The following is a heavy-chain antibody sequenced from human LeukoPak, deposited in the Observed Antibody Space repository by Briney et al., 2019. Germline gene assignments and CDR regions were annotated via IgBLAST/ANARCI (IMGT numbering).Heavy chain of an antibody. V-gene: IGHV4-59*01. CDR3: ARTYYYDSSGYPTGYYFDY. D-gene: IGHD3-22*01. J-gene: IGHJ4*02. Sequence: PSETLSLTCTVSGGSIGSYCWSWIRQPPGKGLEWIGYIYSSGSTNYNPSLKSRVTISLDTSKNQFSLKLSFVTAADTAVYYCARTYYYDSSGYPTGYYFDYWGQGTLVTVSS. CDR1: GGSIGSYC. CDR2: IYSSGST.